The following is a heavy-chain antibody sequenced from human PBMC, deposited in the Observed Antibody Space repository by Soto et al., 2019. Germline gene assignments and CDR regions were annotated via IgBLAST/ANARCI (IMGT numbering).Heavy chain of an antibody. CDR2: IFHSGTT. D-gene: IGHD3-22*01. CDR1: GYSIGSGYS. V-gene: IGHV4-38-2*02. CDR3: ARENYYDGSGYYYYFDY. Sequence: SETLSLTCAVSGYSIGSGYSWCLIRQPPGKGLECIGNIFHSGTTYYNPSLKNRVTISVDTSQNHFSLKLSSVTAADTAVYYCARENYYDGSGYYYYFDYWGHGTLVTVSS. J-gene: IGHJ4*01.